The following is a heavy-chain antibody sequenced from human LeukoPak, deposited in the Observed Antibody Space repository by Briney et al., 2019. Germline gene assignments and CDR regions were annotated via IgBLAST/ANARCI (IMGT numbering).Heavy chain of an antibody. D-gene: IGHD2/OR15-2a*01. CDR2: ISLYNGNT. V-gene: IGHV1-18*01. J-gene: IGHJ3*02. CDR1: GDTFTNYG. Sequence: ASVKVSCKASGDTFTNYGFSWVRQAPGQGLEWMGWISLYNGNTKYAQKFQGRVTMTTDTSPSTAYMELRSLRSDDTAVYYCTRDRFQSFDIWGQGTMVTVSS. CDR3: TRDRFQSFDI.